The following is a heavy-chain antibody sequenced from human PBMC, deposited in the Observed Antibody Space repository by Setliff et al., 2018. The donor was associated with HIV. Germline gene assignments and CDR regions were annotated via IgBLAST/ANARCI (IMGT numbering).Heavy chain of an antibody. CDR1: GYSFTSYW. V-gene: IGHV5-51*01. CDR2: IDPSNSET. D-gene: IGHD6-19*01. J-gene: IGHJ4*02. CDR3: ARQEQWLANIDY. Sequence: PGESLKISCKGSGYSFTSYWISWVRQMPGKGLEWMGRIDPSNSETRYSPSFQGQVTISADKSITTAYLQWSSLKASDTAIYYCARQEQWLANIDYWGQGTLVTVSS.